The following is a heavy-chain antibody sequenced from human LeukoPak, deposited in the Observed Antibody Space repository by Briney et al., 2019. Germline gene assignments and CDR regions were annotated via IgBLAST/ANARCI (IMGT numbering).Heavy chain of an antibody. CDR1: GYSISSNHW. CDR3: ARIGPILGAAWVDC. Sequence: SDTLSLTCAVSGYSISSNHWWGWIRQPPGKGLEWIGYIFYAGSTYYNPSLKSRVTMSVDTSKNQSSLRLSSVTAVDTAVYYCARIGPILGAAWVDCWGQGTLVSVSS. CDR2: IFYAGST. V-gene: IGHV4-28*01. J-gene: IGHJ4*02. D-gene: IGHD3-3*02.